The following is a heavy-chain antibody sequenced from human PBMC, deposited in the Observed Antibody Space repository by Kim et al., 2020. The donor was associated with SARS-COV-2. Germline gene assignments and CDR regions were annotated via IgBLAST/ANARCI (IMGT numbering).Heavy chain of an antibody. J-gene: IGHJ5*02. CDR1: GFSFKYYA. CDR3: AKDYAVESDGASPVS. Sequence: GGSLRLSCSASGFSFKYYAMSWFRQAPGKGLEWVSTISSSGGRTHFSDSVKGRFSISRDNSKNMLHLQMNSLRVEDTAVYYCAKDYAVESDGASPVSWGQGTLVSVSS. V-gene: IGHV3-23*01. CDR2: ISSSGGRT. D-gene: IGHD3-16*01.